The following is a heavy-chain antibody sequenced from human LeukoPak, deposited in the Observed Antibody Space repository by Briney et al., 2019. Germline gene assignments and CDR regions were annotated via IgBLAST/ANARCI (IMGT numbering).Heavy chain of an antibody. D-gene: IGHD5-12*01. CDR1: GFTFSSYS. J-gene: IGHJ4*02. Sequence: GGSLGLSCAASGFTFSSYSMNWVRQAPGKGLEWVSSISSSSSYIYYADSVKGRFTISRDNAKNSLYLQMNSLRAEDTAVYYCARVSLLRAWPSLDYWGQGTLVTVSS. CDR2: ISSSSSYI. V-gene: IGHV3-21*01. CDR3: ARVSLLRAWPSLDY.